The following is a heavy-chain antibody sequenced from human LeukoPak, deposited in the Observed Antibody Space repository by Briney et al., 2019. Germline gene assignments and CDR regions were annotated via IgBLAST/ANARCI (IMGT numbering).Heavy chain of an antibody. D-gene: IGHD3-10*01. J-gene: IGHJ1*01. V-gene: IGHV1-2*02. CDR3: ATDKHYYGSGSYYMST. Sequence: GASVKVSCKASGYTFTGYYMHWVRQAPGQGLEWMGWINPNSGGTTYAQKFQGRVTMTRDTSISTAYLELSRLRSDDTAVYYCATDKHYYGSGSYYMSTWGQGTLVTVSS. CDR1: GYTFTGYY. CDR2: INPNSGGT.